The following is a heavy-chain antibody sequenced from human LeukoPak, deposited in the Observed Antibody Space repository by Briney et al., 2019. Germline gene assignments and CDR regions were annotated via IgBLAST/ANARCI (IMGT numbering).Heavy chain of an antibody. Sequence: ASVKVSCKASGYTFTDYAIHWVRQAPGQRLEWMRWINAGNGDTKYSQKFQGRVTITRDTSASIVYMELSSLISEDTALYSCARGSTSDWPFDYWGQGTRVTVSS. CDR3: ARGSTSDWPFDY. D-gene: IGHD2-2*01. V-gene: IGHV1-3*01. J-gene: IGHJ4*02. CDR1: GYTFTDYA. CDR2: INAGNGDT.